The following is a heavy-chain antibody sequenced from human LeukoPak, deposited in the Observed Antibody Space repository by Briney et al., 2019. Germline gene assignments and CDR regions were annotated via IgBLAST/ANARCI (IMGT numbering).Heavy chain of an antibody. D-gene: IGHD4-11*01. V-gene: IGHV3-23*01. CDR3: AKDRLLFYSVLTPYYFDY. J-gene: IGHJ4*02. CDR2: ISGSGGST. CDR1: GFTFTTYA. Sequence: PGGSLRLSCAASGFTFTTYAMSWVRQAPGMGLEWVSVISGSGGSTYYADSVKGRFTISRDNSKNTLYLQMSSLRAEDTAVYYCAKDRLLFYSVLTPYYFDYWGQGTLVTVSS.